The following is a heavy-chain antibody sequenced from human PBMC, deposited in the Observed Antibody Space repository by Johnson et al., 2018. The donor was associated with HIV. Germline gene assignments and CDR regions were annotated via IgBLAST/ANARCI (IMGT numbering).Heavy chain of an antibody. J-gene: IGHJ3*02. CDR1: GFTFDDYA. CDR3: AKDWRITDYNFWSGFFFDAFDI. Sequence: VQLVESGGGLVQPGRSLRLSCAASGFTFDDYAMHWVRQAPGKALEWVSGIRWTRGRLGYADSGKGRFTIPRANAKNSLYLQMNSLRAEDTALYSCAKDWRITDYNFWSGFFFDAFDIWGQGTMVTVSS. CDR2: IRWTRGRL. D-gene: IGHD3-3*01. V-gene: IGHV3-9*01.